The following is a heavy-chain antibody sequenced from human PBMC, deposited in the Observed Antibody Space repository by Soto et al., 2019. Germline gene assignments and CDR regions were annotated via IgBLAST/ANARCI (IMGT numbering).Heavy chain of an antibody. V-gene: IGHV1-3*01. CDR1: GDTFTSYA. J-gene: IGHJ5*02. D-gene: IGHD3-3*01. CDR3: ASRRITIFGVVPGGFDP. CDR2: INAGNGNT. Sequence: GASVEVCCKASGDTFTSYAMHWVRQAPGQRLEWMGWINAGNGNTKYSQKFQGRVTITRDTSASTAYMELSSLRSEDTAVYYCASRRITIFGVVPGGFDPWGQGTLVTVSS.